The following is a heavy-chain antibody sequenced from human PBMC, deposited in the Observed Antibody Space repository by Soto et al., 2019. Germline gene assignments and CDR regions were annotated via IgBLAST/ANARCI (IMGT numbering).Heavy chain of an antibody. CDR2: IYYSGST. D-gene: IGHD3-10*01. J-gene: IGHJ4*02. V-gene: IGHV4-59*01. CDR3: ARSVIYDY. Sequence: SETLSLTCTVSGGTISNYYWNWIRQPPGKGLEWIGYIYYSGSTNYNPSLKSRVTISVDTSKNQFSLKLSSVTAADTAVYYCARSVIYDYWGQGTLVTVS. CDR1: GGTISNYY.